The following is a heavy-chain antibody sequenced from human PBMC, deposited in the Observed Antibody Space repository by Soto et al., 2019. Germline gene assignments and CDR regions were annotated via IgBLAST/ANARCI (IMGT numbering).Heavy chain of an antibody. V-gene: IGHV3-74*01. Sequence: EVQLVESGGGLVQPGGSLRLSCAASGFTFSSYWMHWVRQAPGKGLVWVSRINGDGSSISHADSVKGRFTISRDNAKNTLYRQMNSLRAGDTAVFYCARDLRDANSWAQGTLVTVSS. CDR1: GFTFSSYW. D-gene: IGHD2-2*01. J-gene: IGHJ5*02. CDR2: INGDGSSI. CDR3: ARDLRDANS.